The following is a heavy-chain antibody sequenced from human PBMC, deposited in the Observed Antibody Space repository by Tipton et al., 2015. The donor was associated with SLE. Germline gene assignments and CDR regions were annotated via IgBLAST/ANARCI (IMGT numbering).Heavy chain of an antibody. CDR1: GFTFSSYG. J-gene: IGHJ4*02. D-gene: IGHD1-26*01. Sequence: SGFTFSSYGMHWVRQAPGKGLEWVAVIWYDGSNKYYADSVKGRFTISRDNSKNTLYLQMNSLRAEDTAVYYCARDYMGARYFDYWGQGTLVTVSS. V-gene: IGHV3-33*01. CDR2: IWYDGSNK. CDR3: ARDYMGARYFDY.